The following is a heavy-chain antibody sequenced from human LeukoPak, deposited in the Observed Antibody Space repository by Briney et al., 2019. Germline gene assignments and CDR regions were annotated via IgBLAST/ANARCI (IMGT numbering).Heavy chain of an antibody. CDR2: INPNSGGT. D-gene: IGHD1-26*01. CDR3: ARDNIYYGAVYYFDY. CDR1: GYTFTGYY. J-gene: IGHJ4*02. Sequence: GASVKVSCKASGYTFTGYYMHWVRQAPGQGLEWMGWINPNSGGTNYVQKFQGRVTMTRDTSISTAYMELSRLGSDDTAVYYCARDNIYYGAVYYFDYWGQGTLVTVFS. V-gene: IGHV1-2*02.